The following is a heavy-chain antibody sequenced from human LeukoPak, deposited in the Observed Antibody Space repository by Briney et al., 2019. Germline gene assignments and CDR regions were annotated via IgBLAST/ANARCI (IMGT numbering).Heavy chain of an antibody. J-gene: IGHJ4*02. CDR3: ARGLFQHPTVTPYYFDY. CDR1: GGSFSGYY. D-gene: IGHD4-11*01. V-gene: IGHV4-34*01. Sequence: PSETLSLTCAVYGGSFSGYYWSWIRQPPGKGLEWIGEINHSGSTNYNPSLKSRVTISVDTSKNQFSLKLSSVTAADTAVYYCARGLFQHPTVTPYYFDYWGQGTLVTVSS. CDR2: INHSGST.